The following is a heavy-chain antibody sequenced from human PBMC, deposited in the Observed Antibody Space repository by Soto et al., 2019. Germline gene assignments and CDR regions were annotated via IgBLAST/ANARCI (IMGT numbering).Heavy chain of an antibody. CDR3: ARGTWTADRFDY. D-gene: IGHD2-21*02. Sequence: EVQLVESGGGLVQPGGSLRLSCAASGFTFSDYDMHWVRQTTGKGLEWVSTIGSTDDTYYSGSVKGRFTISRENAKNSFYLQMNSLRAGDTAVYYCARGTWTADRFDYWGQGTLVTVSS. CDR1: GFTFSDYD. CDR2: IGSTDDT. J-gene: IGHJ4*02. V-gene: IGHV3-13*01.